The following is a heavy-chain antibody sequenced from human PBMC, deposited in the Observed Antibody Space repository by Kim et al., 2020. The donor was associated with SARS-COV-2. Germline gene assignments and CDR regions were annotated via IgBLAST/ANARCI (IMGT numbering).Heavy chain of an antibody. J-gene: IGHJ6*03. V-gene: IGHV3-23*01. Sequence: GGSLRLSCAASGFTFSSYAMSWVRQAPGKGLEWVSAISASGGSTYYADSLKGRFTISRDNSKNTQYLQLNSVRAEDTAVYYCAKDLGITIFGVVRLNVSAMDVWGKGTTVTVSS. CDR2: ISASGGST. D-gene: IGHD3-3*01. CDR1: GFTFSSYA. CDR3: AKDLGITIFGVVRLNVSAMDV.